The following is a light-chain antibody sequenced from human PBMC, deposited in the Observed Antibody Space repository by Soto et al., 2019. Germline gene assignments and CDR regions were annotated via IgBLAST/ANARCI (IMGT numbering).Light chain of an antibody. Sequence: EIVMTQSPAFLSVSPGERVIVSCRAGQSISSDLAWYQQKPGQAPRLLIYGASSRATGIPDRFSGSGSGTDFTLIISRLEPEDFAVYYCQQYGNSFVGFGQGTKVDIK. V-gene: IGKV3-20*01. CDR1: QSISSD. CDR3: QQYGNSFVG. CDR2: GAS. J-gene: IGKJ1*01.